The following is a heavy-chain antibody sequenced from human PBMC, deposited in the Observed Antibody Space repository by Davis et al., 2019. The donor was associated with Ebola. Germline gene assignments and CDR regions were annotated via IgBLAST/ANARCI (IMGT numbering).Heavy chain of an antibody. J-gene: IGHJ4*02. CDR1: GFTFSNFA. CDR3: ARDRDTSSGWYLDS. D-gene: IGHD6-19*01. V-gene: IGHV3-21*01. Sequence: GESLKISCAASGFTFSNFAMTWVRQAPGKGLEWVSSISSGSSYIYYADSVKGRFTISRDNAKNSLYLQMDSLRAEDTAVYYCARDRDTSSGWYLDSWGQGTLVTVSS. CDR2: ISSGSSYI.